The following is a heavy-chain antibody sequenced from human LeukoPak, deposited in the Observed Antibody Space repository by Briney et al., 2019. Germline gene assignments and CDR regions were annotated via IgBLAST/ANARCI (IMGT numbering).Heavy chain of an antibody. D-gene: IGHD3-10*01. J-gene: IGHJ4*02. CDR2: IYSDGSST. Sequence: PGGSLRLSCAASGFTFSSYWMHWVSQAPGKRLVWVSRIYSDGSSTNYADSVKGRFTISRDNAKNTLYLQMNSLRAEDTAVYYCARDRSSLGLWFGELRNWGQGTLVTVSS. V-gene: IGHV3-74*01. CDR1: GFTFSSYW. CDR3: ARDRSSLGLWFGELRN.